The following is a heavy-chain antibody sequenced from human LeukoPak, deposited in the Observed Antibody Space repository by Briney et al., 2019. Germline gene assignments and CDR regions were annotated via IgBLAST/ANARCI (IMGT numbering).Heavy chain of an antibody. Sequence: PSETLSLTCAVYGGSFSGYYWNWIRQPPGKGLEWIGEINHSGSTNYNPSLKSRVTISVDTSKNQFSLKLSSVTAADTAVYYCARSFVRYFDWYRRGVDYFDYWGQGTLVTVSS. J-gene: IGHJ4*02. CDR3: ARSFVRYFDWYRRGVDYFDY. CDR2: INHSGST. V-gene: IGHV4-34*01. CDR1: GGSFSGYY. D-gene: IGHD3-9*01.